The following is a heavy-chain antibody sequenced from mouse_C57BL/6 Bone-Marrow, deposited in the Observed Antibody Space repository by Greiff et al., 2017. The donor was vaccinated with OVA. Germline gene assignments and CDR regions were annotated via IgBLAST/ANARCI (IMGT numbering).Heavy chain of an antibody. CDR3: AGKIYDCNNRYAMDY. V-gene: IGHV1-75*01. CDR1: GYTFTDYY. Sequence: QVQLKQSGPELVKPGASVKISCKASGYTFTDYYIHWVKQRPGQGLEWIGWIFPCSGSTYYNEKFKGKATLTVDKSSSTASMLLSSLTSEDSAVYFCAGKIYDCNNRYAMDYRGQGTSVTVTA. CDR2: IFPCSGST. J-gene: IGHJ4*01. D-gene: IGHD2-12*01.